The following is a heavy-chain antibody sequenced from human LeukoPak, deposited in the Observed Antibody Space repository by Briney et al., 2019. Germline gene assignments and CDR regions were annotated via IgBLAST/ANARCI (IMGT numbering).Heavy chain of an antibody. CDR2: IYHSGST. J-gene: IGHJ4*02. Sequence: PSGTLSLTCAVSGGSISSSNWWSWVRQPPGKGLEWIGEIYHSGSTNYNPSLKSRVTISVDKSKNQFSLKLSSVTAADTAVYYCAREPRFAGDYLGDYYFDYWGQGTLVTVSS. D-gene: IGHD4-17*01. V-gene: IGHV4-4*02. CDR3: AREPRFAGDYLGDYYFDY. CDR1: GGSISSSNW.